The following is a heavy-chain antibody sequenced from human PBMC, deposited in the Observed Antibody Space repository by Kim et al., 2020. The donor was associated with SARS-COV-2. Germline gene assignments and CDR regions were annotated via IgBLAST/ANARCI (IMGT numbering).Heavy chain of an antibody. D-gene: IGHD2-15*01. CDR1: GGSISSSSYY. J-gene: IGHJ4*02. CDR2: IYYSGST. Sequence: SETLSLTCTVSGGSISSSSYYWGWIRQPPGKGLEWIGSIYYSGSTYYNPSLKSRVTISVDTSKNQFSLKLSSVTAADTAVYYCASSVGVAATHFDYWGQGTLVTVSS. V-gene: IGHV4-39*01. CDR3: ASSVGVAATHFDY.